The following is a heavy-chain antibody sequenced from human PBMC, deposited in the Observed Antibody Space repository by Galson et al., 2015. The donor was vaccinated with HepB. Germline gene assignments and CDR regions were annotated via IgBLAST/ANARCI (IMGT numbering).Heavy chain of an antibody. D-gene: IGHD2-2*01. V-gene: IGHV3-30*18. Sequence: SLRLSCAASGFTFSSYGMHWVRQAPGKGLEWVAVISYDGSNKYYADSVKGRFTISRDNSKNTLYLQMNSLRAEDTAVYYCAKSHRYCSSTSCYYFDYWGQGTLVTVSS. CDR3: AKSHRYCSSTSCYYFDY. J-gene: IGHJ4*02. CDR2: ISYDGSNK. CDR1: GFTFSSYG.